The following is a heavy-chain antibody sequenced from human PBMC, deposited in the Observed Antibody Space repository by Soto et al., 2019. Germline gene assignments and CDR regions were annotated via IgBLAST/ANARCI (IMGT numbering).Heavy chain of an antibody. CDR2: INPSCGST. J-gene: IGHJ6*02. CDR1: GYTFTSYY. V-gene: IGHV1-46*01. CDR3: ARCGSVVVTAAYYGMDV. Sequence: ASVKVSCKASGYTFTSYYIHWVRQAPGQGLEWMGIINPSCGSTSYAQKCQGRVTMTRDTSTSTVYMELSSLRSEDTAVYYCARCGSVVVTAAYYGMDVWGHGTTVTV. D-gene: IGHD2-2*01.